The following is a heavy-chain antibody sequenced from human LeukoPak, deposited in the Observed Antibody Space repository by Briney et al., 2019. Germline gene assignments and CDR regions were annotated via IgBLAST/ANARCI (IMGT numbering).Heavy chain of an antibody. V-gene: IGHV1-69*13. D-gene: IGHD6-19*01. CDR2: IIPMFGIA. J-gene: IGHJ4*02. Sequence: SVKVSFKASGGTFSRYAISWVRQAPGQGLEWMGGIIPMFGIANYAQKFQGRVTITADESTSTAYMELSSLGSEDTAVYYCARDRPYTGGWRGFDYWGQGTLVTVSS. CDR3: ARDRPYTGGWRGFDY. CDR1: GGTFSRYA.